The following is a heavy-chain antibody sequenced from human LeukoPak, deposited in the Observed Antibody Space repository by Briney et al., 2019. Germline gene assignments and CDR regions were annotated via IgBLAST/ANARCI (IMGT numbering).Heavy chain of an antibody. CDR1: GFTFSSYA. D-gene: IGHD1-26*01. J-gene: IGHJ4*02. CDR2: ISYDGSNK. CDR3: AKDGGKGGGNYHDY. V-gene: IGHV3-30-3*01. Sequence: PGGSLRLSCAASGFTFSSYAMHWVRQAPGKGLEWVAVISYDGSNKYYADSVKGRFTISRDNSKNTLYLQMNSLRVEDTAVYYCAKDGGKGGGNYHDYWGQGTLVTVSS.